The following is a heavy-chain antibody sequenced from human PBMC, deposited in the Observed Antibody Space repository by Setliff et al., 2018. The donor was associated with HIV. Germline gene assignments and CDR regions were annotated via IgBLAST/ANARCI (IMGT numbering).Heavy chain of an antibody. CDR1: GGSISSYH. J-gene: IGHJ6*02. V-gene: IGHV4-4*07. CDR2: IYTSGST. CDR3: ARRSIVGVARGFYYYNLDV. D-gene: IGHD1-26*01. Sequence: PSETLSLTCSVSGGSISSYHWSWIRQPAGKGLEWIGRIYTSGSTSYNPSLRSRVTISLDTSKNRFSLKLNSVTAADTAVYYCARRSIVGVARGFYYYNLDVWGQGTTVTVSS.